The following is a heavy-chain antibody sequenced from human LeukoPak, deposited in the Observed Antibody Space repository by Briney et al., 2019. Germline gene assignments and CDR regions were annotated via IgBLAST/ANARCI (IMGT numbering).Heavy chain of an antibody. CDR3: AKGRCSSTSCAIDY. V-gene: IGHV3-23*01. CDR1: GFTFSDYA. J-gene: IGHJ4*02. Sequence: PGGSLRLSCAASGFTFSDYAMSWVRQAPGKGLEGVSAISGSGDSTYYADSVKGRFTISRDNSKNTLYLQMNSLRAEDTAVYYCAKGRCSSTSCAIDYWAREPWSPSPQ. CDR2: ISGSGDST. D-gene: IGHD2-2*01.